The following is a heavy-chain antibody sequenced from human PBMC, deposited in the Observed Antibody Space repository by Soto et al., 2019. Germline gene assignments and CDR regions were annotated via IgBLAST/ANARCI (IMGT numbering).Heavy chain of an antibody. D-gene: IGHD6-6*01. J-gene: IGHJ5*02. Sequence: PSETVSLTXIVSGGSISSSSYYWGRIRQPPGKGLEWIGSIYYSGSAYYNPSLKSRVTISVDTSKNQFSLKLSSVTAADTAVFYCARHRARNWFDPWGQGTLVTVSS. CDR3: ARHRARNWFDP. V-gene: IGHV4-39*01. CDR1: GGSISSSSYY. CDR2: IYYSGSA.